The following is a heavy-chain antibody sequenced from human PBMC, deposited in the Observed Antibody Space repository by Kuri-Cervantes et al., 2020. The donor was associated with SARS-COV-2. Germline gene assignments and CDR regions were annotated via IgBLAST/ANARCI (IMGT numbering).Heavy chain of an antibody. J-gene: IGHJ4*02. CDR2: IYTSGST. CDR1: GGSISSYY. D-gene: IGHD7-27*01. Sequence: SETLSLTCTVSGGSISSYYWSWIRQPAGKGLEWIGHIYTSGSTNYNPSLKSRVTISVDTSKNQFSLKLSSVTAADTAVYYCARVTNWGYYFDYWGQGTLVTVSS. V-gene: IGHV4-4*07. CDR3: ARVTNWGYYFDY.